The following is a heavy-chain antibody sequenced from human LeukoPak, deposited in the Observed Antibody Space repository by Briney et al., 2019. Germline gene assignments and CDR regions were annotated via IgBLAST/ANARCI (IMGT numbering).Heavy chain of an antibody. CDR2: IRQDGGEK. V-gene: IGHV3-7*01. D-gene: IGHD6-13*01. CDR1: GFTFTDYW. CDR3: ARDGTAAGLYFDL. Sequence: GGSLRLSCAVSGFTFTDYWMNWVRQAPGKGLERVASIRQDGGEKSYVDSVKGRFTISRDNTKNSLYLQMSALRAEDTAVYYCARDGTAAGLYFDLWGQGTLVTVSS. J-gene: IGHJ4*01.